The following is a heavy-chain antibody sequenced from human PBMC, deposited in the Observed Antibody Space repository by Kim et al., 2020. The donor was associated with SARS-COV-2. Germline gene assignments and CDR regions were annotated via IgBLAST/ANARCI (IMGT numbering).Heavy chain of an antibody. CDR3: AKEGQQLALSFDP. CDR2: ISYDGSNK. Sequence: GGSLRLSCAASGFTFSSYGMHWVRQAPGKGLEWVAVISYDGSNKYYADSVKGRFTISRDNSKNTLYLQMNSLRAEDTAVYYCAKEGQQLALSFDPWGQGTLVTVSS. J-gene: IGHJ5*02. D-gene: IGHD6-13*01. V-gene: IGHV3-30*18. CDR1: GFTFSSYG.